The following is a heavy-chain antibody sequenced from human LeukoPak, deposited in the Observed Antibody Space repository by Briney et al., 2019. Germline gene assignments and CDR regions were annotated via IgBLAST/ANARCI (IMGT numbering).Heavy chain of an antibody. CDR1: GFTFSSYS. D-gene: IGHD6-13*01. CDR3: ARGIAAAGTSSFY. V-gene: IGHV3-21*01. Sequence: GGSLRLSCAASGFTFSSYSMNWVRQAPGKWLEGVSSIISSSSYIYYADSVKVRFTISRDNAKNSLYLQMNSLRAGDTAVYYCARGIAAAGTSSFYWGQGTLVTVSS. J-gene: IGHJ4*02. CDR2: IISSSSYI.